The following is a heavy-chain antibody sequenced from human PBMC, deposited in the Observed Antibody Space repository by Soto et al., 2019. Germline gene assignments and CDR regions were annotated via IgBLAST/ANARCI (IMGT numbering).Heavy chain of an antibody. CDR3: AGNSDSSGYYYFDD. J-gene: IGHJ4*02. Sequence: TLSLTSTVSGGSISSGGYYWSWIRQHPGKGLEWIVYIYYSGSTYYNPSLKSRVTISVDTSKNQFSLKLRSVTAADTAVYYCAGNSDSSGYYYFDDWGQGTLVTVSS. CDR2: IYYSGST. D-gene: IGHD3-22*01. V-gene: IGHV4-31*03. CDR1: GGSISSGGYY.